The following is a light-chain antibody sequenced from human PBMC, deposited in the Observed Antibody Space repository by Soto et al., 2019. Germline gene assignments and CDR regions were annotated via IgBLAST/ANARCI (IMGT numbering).Light chain of an antibody. CDR2: DAS. Sequence: EIVLTQSPATLSLSLGDRATLSCRASQSIRNSLAWYQQKPGQAPRLLIYDASNMDPDIPARFSGSGSGADFTLTISRLEPEDFAVYYCQQRGNLPLTFGGGTKVEI. CDR1: QSIRNS. J-gene: IGKJ4*01. V-gene: IGKV3-11*01. CDR3: QQRGNLPLT.